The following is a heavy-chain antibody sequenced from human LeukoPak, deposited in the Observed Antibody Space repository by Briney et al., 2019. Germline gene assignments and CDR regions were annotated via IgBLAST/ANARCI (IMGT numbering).Heavy chain of an antibody. CDR3: ARTLGCSSTSCYPCAFDI. Sequence: GGSLRLSCAASGFTFSSYSMNWVRQAPGKGLEWVSSISSSSSYIYYADSVKGRFTISRDNAKNSLYLQMNSLRAGDTAVYYCARTLGCSSTSCYPCAFDIWGQGTMVTVSS. V-gene: IGHV3-21*01. CDR2: ISSSSSYI. D-gene: IGHD2-2*01. CDR1: GFTFSSYS. J-gene: IGHJ3*02.